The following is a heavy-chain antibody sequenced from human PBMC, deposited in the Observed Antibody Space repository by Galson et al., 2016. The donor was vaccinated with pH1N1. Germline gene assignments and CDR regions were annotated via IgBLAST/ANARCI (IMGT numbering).Heavy chain of an antibody. J-gene: IGHJ4*02. D-gene: IGHD2-15*01. CDR1: GFTFSSYA. CDR3: AKGPRGVVVVAATH. CDR2: ISDSGSST. Sequence: LRLSCAASGFTFSSYAMTWVRQAPGKGLAWVSGISDSGSSTYYADSVKGRFTISRDNSKNTVYLQMNSLRAEDTAVYYCAKGPRGVVVVAATHWGQGTLVTVSS. V-gene: IGHV3-23*01.